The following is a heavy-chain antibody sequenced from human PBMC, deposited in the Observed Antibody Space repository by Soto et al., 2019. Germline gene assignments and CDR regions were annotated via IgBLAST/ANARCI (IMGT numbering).Heavy chain of an antibody. CDR2: ISGSGGST. Sequence: VQLLESGGGLVQPGGSLRLSCAASGFTFSSYAMSWVRQAPGKGLEWVSAISGSGGSTYYADSVKGRFTISRDNSKNTRDLQMNSLSAEDTAVYYCAKDLRGQWLHLAPVDYWGQGTLVTVSS. J-gene: IGHJ4*02. V-gene: IGHV3-23*01. CDR1: GFTFSSYA. CDR3: AKDLRGQWLHLAPVDY. D-gene: IGHD6-19*01.